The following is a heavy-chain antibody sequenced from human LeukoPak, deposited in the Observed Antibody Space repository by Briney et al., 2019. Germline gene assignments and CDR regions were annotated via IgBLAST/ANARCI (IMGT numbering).Heavy chain of an antibody. D-gene: IGHD5-24*01. CDR2: FDPEDGET. J-gene: IGHJ4*02. CDR3: ATAFGDGYNLDY. V-gene: IGHV1-24*01. CDR1: GYTLTELS. Sequence: ASVKVSCKVSGYTLTELSMHWVRQAPGKGLEWMGGFDPEDGETIYAQKFQGRVTMTEDTSTDTAYMELSSLRSVDTAVYYCATAFGDGYNLDYWGQGTLVTVSS.